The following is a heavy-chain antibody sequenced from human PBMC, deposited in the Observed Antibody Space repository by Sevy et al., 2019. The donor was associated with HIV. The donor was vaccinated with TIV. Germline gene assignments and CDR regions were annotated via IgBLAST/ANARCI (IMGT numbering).Heavy chain of an antibody. CDR3: ARPRRYIAAAGIVYDAFDI. Sequence: GGSPRLSCAASGFTFSSYAMHWVRQAPGKGLEWVAVISYDGSNKYYADSVKGRFTISRDNSKNTLYLQMNSLRAEDTAVYYCARPRRYIAAAGIVYDAFDIWGQGTMVTVSS. V-gene: IGHV3-30-3*01. CDR1: GFTFSSYA. D-gene: IGHD6-13*01. J-gene: IGHJ3*02. CDR2: ISYDGSNK.